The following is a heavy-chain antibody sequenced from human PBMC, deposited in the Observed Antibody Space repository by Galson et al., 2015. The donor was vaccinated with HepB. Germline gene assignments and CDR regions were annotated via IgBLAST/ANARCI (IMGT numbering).Heavy chain of an antibody. Sequence: QSGAEVKKPGESLRISCKGSGYSFTSYWISWVRQRPGKGLEWMGRIDPSDSYTKYSPSFQGYVTISTDKSISTAYLQWSSLKASDTAMYYCATSRSAYPNDAFDIWGQGTMVTVSS. J-gene: IGHJ3*02. CDR1: GYSFTSYW. D-gene: IGHD3-16*01. CDR2: IDPSDSYT. V-gene: IGHV5-10-1*01. CDR3: ATSRSAYPNDAFDI.